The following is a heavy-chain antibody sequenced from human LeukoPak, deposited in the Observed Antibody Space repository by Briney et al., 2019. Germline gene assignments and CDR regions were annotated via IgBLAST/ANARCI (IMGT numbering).Heavy chain of an antibody. D-gene: IGHD6-13*01. Sequence: SETLSLTCAVSGDSISSYYWGWIRQPPGKGLEWIGNMFYSGSTYYNPSLKSRVTISVDTSKNQFSLKLSSVTAADTAVYYCARVGSAAARHWGQGTLVTVSS. CDR2: MFYSGST. CDR1: GDSISSYY. CDR3: ARVGSAAARH. J-gene: IGHJ1*01. V-gene: IGHV4-39*01.